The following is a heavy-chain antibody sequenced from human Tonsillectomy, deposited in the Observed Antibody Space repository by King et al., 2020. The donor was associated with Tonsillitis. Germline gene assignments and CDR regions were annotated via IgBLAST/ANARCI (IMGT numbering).Heavy chain of an antibody. CDR2: IRFDGSNK. CDR1: GFSFNNYG. V-gene: IGHV3-30*02. Sequence: VQLVQSGGGVVQPGGSLRLSCAASGFSFNNYGIHWVRQAPGKGLEGVAFIRFDGSNKYYADSVKGRFTISRDNSKNTLYLQTNSLRAEDTAVYYCAKEGRWITFRGVIDRRWLDPWGQGTLVTVSS. D-gene: IGHD3-16*02. J-gene: IGHJ5*02. CDR3: AKEGRWITFRGVIDRRWLDP.